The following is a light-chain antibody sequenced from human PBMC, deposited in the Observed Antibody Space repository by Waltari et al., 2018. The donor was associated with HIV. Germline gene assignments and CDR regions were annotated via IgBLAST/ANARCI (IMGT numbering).Light chain of an antibody. V-gene: IGKV1-13*02. J-gene: IGKJ5*01. CDR1: QGISAA. Sequence: AIQLTQSPSSLSASVGDTVIITCRTSQGISAALAWYRQKPGKTPELLIYDVSTLQSGVPSKFSGSGAGTDFTLTINSLQPEDSATYYCQQFNSYPLTVGQGTRLEIK. CDR3: QQFNSYPLT. CDR2: DVS.